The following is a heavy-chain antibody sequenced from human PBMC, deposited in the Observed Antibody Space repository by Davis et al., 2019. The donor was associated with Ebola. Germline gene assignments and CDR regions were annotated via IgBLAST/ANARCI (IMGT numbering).Heavy chain of an antibody. D-gene: IGHD4-23*01. CDR3: ASGHGGMGY. J-gene: IGHJ4*02. Sequence: GESLKISCAASGFSFSTYSMNWVRQAPGEGLEWVVSIDSSSTYIYHADSVQGRFSISRDNAQNSLYLQMDSLRVDGTAVYFCASGHGGMGYWGQGTLVTVSS. CDR2: IDSSSTYI. CDR1: GFSFSTYS. V-gene: IGHV3-21*01.